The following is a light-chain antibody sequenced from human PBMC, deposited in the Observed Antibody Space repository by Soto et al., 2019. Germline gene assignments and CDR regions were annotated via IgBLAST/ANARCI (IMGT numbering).Light chain of an antibody. CDR2: DIN. CDR1: SSNIGNNY. CDR3: GTWDSSLSAGPVV. J-gene: IGLJ2*01. Sequence: QSVLTQPPSVSAAPGQTVTISCSGSSSNIGNNYVSWYQQLPGTAPKLLIYDINKRPSGIPDRFSGSKSGTSATLGITGLQTGDEADYYCGTWDSSLSAGPVVFGGGTKVTVL. V-gene: IGLV1-51*01.